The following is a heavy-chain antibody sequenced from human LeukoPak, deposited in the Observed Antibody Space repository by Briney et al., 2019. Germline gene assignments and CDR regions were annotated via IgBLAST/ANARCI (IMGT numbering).Heavy chain of an antibody. D-gene: IGHD2-15*01. J-gene: IGHJ4*02. CDR2: IGGTGGRT. Sequence: GGSLRLSCAASGFTFSSFAVGWVRQAPGKGLEWVSSIGGTGGRTNSADSVKGRFTIFRDNSKTTLYLQMSSLRAEDTAVYYCAKAAGDIVVVVAATRYYFDYWGQGTLVTVSS. CDR3: AKAAGDIVVVVAATRYYFDY. V-gene: IGHV3-23*01. CDR1: GFTFSSFA.